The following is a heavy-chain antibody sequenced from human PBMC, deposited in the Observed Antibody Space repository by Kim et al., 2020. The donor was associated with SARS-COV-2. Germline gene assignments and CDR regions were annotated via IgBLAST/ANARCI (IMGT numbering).Heavy chain of an antibody. V-gene: IGHV3-30*04. Sequence: GRSLRLSCAASGFTFSSYAMHWVRQAPGKGLEWVAVISYDGSNKYYADSVKGRFTISRDNSKNTLYLQMNSLRAEDTAVYYCARDGYYYDSSGQGHWGQGTLVTVSS. D-gene: IGHD3-22*01. CDR2: ISYDGSNK. CDR1: GFTFSSYA. CDR3: ARDGYYYDSSGQGH. J-gene: IGHJ4*02.